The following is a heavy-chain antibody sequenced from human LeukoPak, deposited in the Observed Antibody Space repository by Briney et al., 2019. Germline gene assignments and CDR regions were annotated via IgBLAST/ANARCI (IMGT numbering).Heavy chain of an antibody. CDR1: GYTFTGYY. CDR2: INPNSGGT. J-gene: IGHJ4*02. D-gene: IGHD2-2*02. V-gene: IGHV1-2*02. CDR3: ARESTRGLYPPVEGRSFDY. Sequence: GASVKVSCKASGYTFTGYYMHWVRQAPGQVLEWMGWINPNSGGTNYAQKFQGRVTMTRDTSISTAYMELSRLRSDDTAVYYCARESTRGLYPPVEGRSFDYWGQGTLVTVSS.